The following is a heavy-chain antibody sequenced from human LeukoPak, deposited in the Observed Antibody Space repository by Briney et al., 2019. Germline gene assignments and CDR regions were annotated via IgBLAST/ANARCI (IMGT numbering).Heavy chain of an antibody. V-gene: IGHV3-23*01. CDR2: ISGSGGNT. J-gene: IGHJ3*02. CDR3: GKDPNGDYIGAFDM. Sequence: GGSLRLSCAASGFTVSSNYMSWVRQAPGKGLEWVSAISGSGGNTYYADSVKGRFTISRDNSKNTLFLQVNSLRAEDTAVYYCGKDPNGDYIGAFDMWGQGTMVTVSP. D-gene: IGHD4-17*01. CDR1: GFTVSSNY.